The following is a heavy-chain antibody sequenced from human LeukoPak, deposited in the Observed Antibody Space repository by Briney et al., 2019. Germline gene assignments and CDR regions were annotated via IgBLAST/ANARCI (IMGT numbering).Heavy chain of an antibody. CDR3: ARDWAGRYQLLEKGGANAFDI. J-gene: IGHJ3*02. D-gene: IGHD2-2*01. Sequence: GGSLRLSCAASGFTFSSYGMHWVRQAPGKGLEWVSAISGSGGSTYYADSVKGRFTISRDNSKNTLYLQMNSLRAEDTAVYYCARDWAGRYQLLEKGGANAFDIWGQGTMVTVSS. CDR2: ISGSGGST. V-gene: IGHV3-23*01. CDR1: GFTFSSYG.